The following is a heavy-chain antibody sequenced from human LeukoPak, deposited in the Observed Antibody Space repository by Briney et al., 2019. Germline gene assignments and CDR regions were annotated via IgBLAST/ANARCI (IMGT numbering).Heavy chain of an antibody. D-gene: IGHD4-23*01. V-gene: IGHV4-59*01. CDR2: IYYSGST. Sequence: SETLSLTCTVSGGSISRYYWSWIRQPPGKGLEWIGYIYYSGSTNYNPSLKSRVTISVDTSKNQFSLKLSSVTAADTAVYYCARVVGWYGGNSGFDYWGQGTLVTVSS. CDR3: ARVVGWYGGNSGFDY. J-gene: IGHJ4*02. CDR1: GGSISRYY.